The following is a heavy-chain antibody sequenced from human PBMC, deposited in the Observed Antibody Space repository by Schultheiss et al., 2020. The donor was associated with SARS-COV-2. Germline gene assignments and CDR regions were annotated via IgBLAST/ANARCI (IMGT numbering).Heavy chain of an antibody. J-gene: IGHJ4*02. CDR3: AKGPCSSTSCYADYFDY. CDR1: GFTFSSYA. CDR2: ISSSSSTI. Sequence: GGSLRLSCAASGFTFSSYAMHWVRQAPGKGLEWVSYISSSSSTIYYADSVKGRFTISRDNAKNSLYLQMNSLRAEDTAVYYCAKGPCSSTSCYADYFDYWGQGTLVTVSS. V-gene: IGHV3-48*01. D-gene: IGHD2-2*01.